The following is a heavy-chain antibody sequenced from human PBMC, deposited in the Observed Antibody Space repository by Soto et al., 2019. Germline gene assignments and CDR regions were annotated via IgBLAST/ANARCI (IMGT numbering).Heavy chain of an antibody. J-gene: IGHJ4*02. D-gene: IGHD3-22*01. CDR2: ISGSGSNT. CDR3: AKDTYYYDRSGYYTYDH. Sequence: PGGSLRLSCEASGFTFSTYAMTWVRQAPGKGLEWVSIISGSGSNTYYADSVKGRFTISRDNSKNTLYLQMNSLRAEDTAVYYCAKDTYYYDRSGYYTYDHWGQGTQVTVSS. V-gene: IGHV3-23*01. CDR1: GFTFSTYA.